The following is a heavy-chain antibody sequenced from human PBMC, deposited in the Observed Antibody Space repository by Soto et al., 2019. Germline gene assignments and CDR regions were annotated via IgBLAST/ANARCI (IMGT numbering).Heavy chain of an antibody. CDR3: ARTGFGESFFDY. D-gene: IGHD3-10*01. J-gene: IGHJ4*02. CDR2: IYSGGST. V-gene: IGHV3-53*04. CDR1: GFTFSSSA. Sequence: PGGSLRLSCAASGFTFSSSAMSWVRQAPGKGLDWVSVIYSGGSTYYADSVKGRFTISRHNSKNTLYLQMNSLRAEDTAVYYCARTGFGESFFDYWGQGTLVTVSS.